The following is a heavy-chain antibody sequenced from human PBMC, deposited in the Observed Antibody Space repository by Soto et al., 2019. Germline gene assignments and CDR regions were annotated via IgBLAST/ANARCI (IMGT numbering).Heavy chain of an antibody. CDR2: IYYSGRT. D-gene: IGHD6-6*01. CDR3: ARQASEGYSSSPFRY. Sequence: SETLSLTCTVSGGSITTGSYYWGWIRQPPGKGLEWIGSIYYSGRTGYNPSLKSRVTISIDTSKNQFSLKVSSVTVADTAVYYCARQASEGYSSSPFRYWGQGTLVTVSS. V-gene: IGHV4-39*01. CDR1: GGSITTGSYY. J-gene: IGHJ4*02.